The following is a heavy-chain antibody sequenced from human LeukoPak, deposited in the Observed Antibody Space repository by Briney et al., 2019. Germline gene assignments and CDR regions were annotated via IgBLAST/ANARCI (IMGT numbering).Heavy chain of an antibody. J-gene: IGHJ4*02. CDR2: IYYSGST. V-gene: IGHV4-59*01. Sequence: SETLSLTCTVSGGSISSYYWSWIRQPPGKGLEWIGYIYYSGSTNYNPSLKSRVTTSVDTSKNQFSLKLSSVTAADAAVYYCASLRDTMVRGVFDYWGQGTLVTVSS. CDR1: GGSISSYY. CDR3: ASLRDTMVRGVFDY. D-gene: IGHD3-10*01.